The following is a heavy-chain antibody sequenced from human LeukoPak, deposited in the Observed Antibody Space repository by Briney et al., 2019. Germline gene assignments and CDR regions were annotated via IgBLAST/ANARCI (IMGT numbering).Heavy chain of an antibody. V-gene: IGHV3-7*01. CDR1: GFTFSSYW. D-gene: IGHD2-2*01. CDR3: ARDRRYCSSTSCYRNNNFDY. CDR2: IKQDGSEK. J-gene: IGHJ4*02. Sequence: GGSLRLSCAAPGFTFSSYWMSWVRQAPGKGLEWVANIKQDGSEKYYVDSVKGRFTISRDNAKNSLYLQMNSLRAEDTAVYYCARDRRYCSSTSCYRNNNFDYWGQGTLVTVSS.